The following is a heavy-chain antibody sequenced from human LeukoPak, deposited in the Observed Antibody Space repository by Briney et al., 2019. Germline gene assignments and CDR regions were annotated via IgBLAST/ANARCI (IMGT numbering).Heavy chain of an antibody. CDR3: ARVVRYFDPQKNWFDP. Sequence: PSETLSLTCTVSGGSISSYYWSWIRQPAGKGLEWIGRIYTSGSTNYNPSLKSRVTMSVDTSKNLFSLKLSSVTAADTAVYYCARVVRYFDPQKNWFDPWGQGTLVTVSS. J-gene: IGHJ5*02. V-gene: IGHV4-4*07. CDR2: IYTSGST. CDR1: GGSISSYY. D-gene: IGHD3-9*01.